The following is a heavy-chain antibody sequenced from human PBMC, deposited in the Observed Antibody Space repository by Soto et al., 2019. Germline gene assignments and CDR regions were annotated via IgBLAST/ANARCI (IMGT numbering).Heavy chain of an antibody. V-gene: IGHV3-23*01. D-gene: IGHD3-16*01. CDR2: ITVSGSST. CDR1: GFTFNNYA. J-gene: IGHJ5*02. Sequence: LRLSCAASGFTFNNYAMNWVRQAPGKGLEWVSGITVSGSSTYYAESVKGRFTISRDNSKNTLYLEMNSLRAEDSALYYCAKSPSSRAGGSVGPSGEGTLV. CDR3: AKSPSSRAGGSVGP.